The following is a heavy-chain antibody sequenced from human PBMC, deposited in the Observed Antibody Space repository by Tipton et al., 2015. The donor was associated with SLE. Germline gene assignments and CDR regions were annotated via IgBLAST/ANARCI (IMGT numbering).Heavy chain of an antibody. D-gene: IGHD2-15*01. V-gene: IGHV5-51*03. Sequence: QLVQSGAEVKKPGESLKISCEGSGYSFTRYWIAWVRQMSGKGLEWMGIIYPGDSDTRYSPSFQGQVTISADKSISTAYLQWSSLKASDTAMYYCARPSDSSYCSGGSCYWDGFDIWGQGTMVTVSS. J-gene: IGHJ3*02. CDR2: IYPGDSDT. CDR1: GYSFTRYW. CDR3: ARPSDSSYCSGGSCYWDGFDI.